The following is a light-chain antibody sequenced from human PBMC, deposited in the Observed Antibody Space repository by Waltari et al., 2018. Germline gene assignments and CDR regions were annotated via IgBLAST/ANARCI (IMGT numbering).Light chain of an antibody. CDR2: DNI. J-gene: IGLJ2*01. Sequence: SLSVAPGQTSRITCGGNNSGSYTFHWYQQKPGQAPLLVLFDNIDRPSGISERFSGSNAGNTATLTISRVEVGDEADYYCQVWDFGRDHLLFGGGTKLTVL. CDR3: QVWDFGRDHLL. CDR1: NSGSYT. V-gene: IGLV3-21*02.